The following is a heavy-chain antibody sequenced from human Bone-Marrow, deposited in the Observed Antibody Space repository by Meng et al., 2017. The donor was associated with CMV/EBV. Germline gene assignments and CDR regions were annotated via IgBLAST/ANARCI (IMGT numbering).Heavy chain of an antibody. CDR2: IRYDGSNK. Sequence: GESLKISCVASGFIFSNYKMKWVRQAPGKGLEWVAFIRYDGSNKYYADSVKGRFTISRDNSKNTLYLQMNSLRAEDTAVYYCAKDIAAAGVDYWAQGTLATVPS. CDR3: AKDIAAAGVDY. V-gene: IGHV3-30*02. CDR1: GFIFSNYK. D-gene: IGHD6-13*01. J-gene: IGHJ4*02.